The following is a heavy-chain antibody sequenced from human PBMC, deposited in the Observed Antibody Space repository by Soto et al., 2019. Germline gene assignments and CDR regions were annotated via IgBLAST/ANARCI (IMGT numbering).Heavy chain of an antibody. J-gene: IGHJ6*02. CDR3: ARHVSVTGYYYGSGSYYPFYYYYGMDV. CDR2: IYYSGST. CDR1: GGSISSYY. V-gene: IGHV4-59*08. Sequence: PSETLSLTCTVSGGSISSYYWSWIRQPPGKGLEWIGYIYYSGSTNYSPSLKSRVTISVDTSKNQFSLKLSSVTAADTAVYYCARHVSVTGYYYGSGSYYPFYYYYGMDVWGQGTTVTVSS. D-gene: IGHD3-10*01.